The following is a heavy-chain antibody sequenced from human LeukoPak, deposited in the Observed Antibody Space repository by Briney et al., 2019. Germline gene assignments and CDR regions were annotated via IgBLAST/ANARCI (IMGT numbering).Heavy chain of an antibody. V-gene: IGHV3-7*01. CDR2: IKEDGSEI. D-gene: IGHD2-2*01. Sequence: GGSLRLSCEASGFTFRSYWLTWVRQAPGKGLEWVANIKEDGSEIYYVDSVKGRFTISRDNGKNSLYLQMNSLRAEDTAVYYCAAGARVPYYYGMDVWGQGTTVTVSS. CDR1: GFTFRSYW. CDR3: AAGARVPYYYGMDV. J-gene: IGHJ6*02.